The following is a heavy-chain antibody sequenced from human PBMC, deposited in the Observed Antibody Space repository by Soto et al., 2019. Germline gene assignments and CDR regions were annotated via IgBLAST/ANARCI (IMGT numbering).Heavy chain of an antibody. CDR2: GYHSGST. CDR3: VRTSTSGTRFDY. Sequence: QVQLQESGPGLVKPSGTLSLTCAVSGGSISTSNWWSWVRQPPGKGLEWIGEGYHSGSTNYNPSFKSRVAMSVDKSKNQFSLKLISVPAADTALYYCVRTSTSGTRFDYWGQGSLVTVSS. J-gene: IGHJ4*02. CDR1: GGSISTSNW. V-gene: IGHV4-4*02. D-gene: IGHD2-2*01.